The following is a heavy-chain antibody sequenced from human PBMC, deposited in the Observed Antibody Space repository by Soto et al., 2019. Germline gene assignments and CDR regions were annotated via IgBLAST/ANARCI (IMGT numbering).Heavy chain of an antibody. Sequence: GGSLRLSCAASGFTFSSYAMSWVRQAPGKGLEWVSAISGSGGSTYYADSVKGRFTISRDNSKNTLYLQMNSLRAEDTAVYYCAKDRLEGYCSGGSCYSPWAHDAFDIWGQGTMVTVSS. D-gene: IGHD2-15*01. CDR2: ISGSGGST. CDR3: AKDRLEGYCSGGSCYSPWAHDAFDI. CDR1: GFTFSSYA. J-gene: IGHJ3*02. V-gene: IGHV3-23*01.